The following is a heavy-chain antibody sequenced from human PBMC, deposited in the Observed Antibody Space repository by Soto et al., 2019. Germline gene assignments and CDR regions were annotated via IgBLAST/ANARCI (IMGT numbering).Heavy chain of an antibody. D-gene: IGHD7-27*01. CDR3: ARLRRDGQTGYAFDI. J-gene: IGHJ3*02. CDR1: GGSITSSSYH. CDR2: IYYSGST. Sequence: SETLSLTCSVSGGSITSSSYHWGWIRQPPGKGLEWIGCIYYSGSTYYNLPLKSRVSISVDTSKNQFSLKLSSVTAADTALYYCARLRRDGQTGYAFDIWGQGTMVTVSS. V-gene: IGHV4-39*01.